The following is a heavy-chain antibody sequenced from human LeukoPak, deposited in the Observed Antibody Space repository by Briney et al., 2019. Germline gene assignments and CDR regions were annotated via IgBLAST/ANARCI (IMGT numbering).Heavy chain of an antibody. J-gene: IGHJ3*02. CDR1: GGTFSSYA. CDR2: IIPIFGIA. Sequence: ASVKVSCKASGGTFSSYAISWVRQAPGHGLEWMGRIIPIFGIANYAQKFQGRVTITADKSTSTAYMELSSLRSEDTAVYYCAKPGRYDYVWGSYRYSDAFDIWGQGTMVTVSS. D-gene: IGHD3-16*02. CDR3: AKPGRYDYVWGSYRYSDAFDI. V-gene: IGHV1-69*04.